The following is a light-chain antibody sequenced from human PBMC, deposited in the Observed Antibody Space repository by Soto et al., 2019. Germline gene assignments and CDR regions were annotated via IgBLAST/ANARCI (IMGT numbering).Light chain of an antibody. CDR2: DVS. J-gene: IGLJ1*01. Sequence: QSVLTQPAPVSGSPGQSITISCTGTSSDVGGYNYVSWYQHHPGKAPKLIIYDVSNRPSGVSNRFSGSKSGNTAPLTISGLQPEDEADYYCSSYTTSNTRQIVFGTGTKVTVL. CDR1: SSDVGGYNY. CDR3: SSYTTSNTRQIV. V-gene: IGLV2-14*03.